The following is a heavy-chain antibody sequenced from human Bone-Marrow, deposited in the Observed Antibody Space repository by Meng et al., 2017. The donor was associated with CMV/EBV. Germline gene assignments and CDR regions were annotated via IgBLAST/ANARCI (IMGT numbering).Heavy chain of an antibody. J-gene: IGHJ6*02. CDR1: GFTFSSYA. CDR2: ISGSGGST. Sequence: GGSLRLSCAASGFTFSSYAMSWVRQAPGKGLEWVSAISGSGGSTYYADSVKGRFTISRDNAKNSLYLQMNSLRAEDTAVYYCAREASMVRGHVYYYYYVMDVWGQGTTVTVSS. V-gene: IGHV3-23*01. D-gene: IGHD3-10*01. CDR3: AREASMVRGHVYYYYYVMDV.